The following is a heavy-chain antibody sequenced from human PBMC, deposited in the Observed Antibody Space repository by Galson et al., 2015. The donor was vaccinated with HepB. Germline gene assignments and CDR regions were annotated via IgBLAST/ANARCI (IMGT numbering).Heavy chain of an antibody. Sequence: ETLSLTCAVYGGSFSGYYWSWIRQPPGKGLEWIGEINHSGSTNYNPSLKSRVTISVDTSKNQFSLKLSSVTAADTAVYYCASSYYGSGSYFNYYYGMDVWGQGTTVTVSS. CDR1: GGSFSGYY. CDR2: INHSGST. J-gene: IGHJ6*02. D-gene: IGHD3-10*01. CDR3: ASSYYGSGSYFNYYYGMDV. V-gene: IGHV4-34*01.